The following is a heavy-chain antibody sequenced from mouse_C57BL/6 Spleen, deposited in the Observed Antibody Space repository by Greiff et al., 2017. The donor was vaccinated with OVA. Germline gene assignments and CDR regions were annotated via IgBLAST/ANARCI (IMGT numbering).Heavy chain of an antibody. D-gene: IGHD2-1*01. CDR2: ISSGGDYI. CDR3: TREDGNY. V-gene: IGHV5-9-1*02. Sequence: EVKVVESGEGLVKPGGSLKLSCAASGFTFSSYAMSWVRQTPEKRLEWVAYISSGGDYIYYADTVKGRFTISRDNVRNTLYLQMSSLKSEDTAMYYCTREDGNYWGQGTTLTVSS. J-gene: IGHJ2*01. CDR1: GFTFSSYA.